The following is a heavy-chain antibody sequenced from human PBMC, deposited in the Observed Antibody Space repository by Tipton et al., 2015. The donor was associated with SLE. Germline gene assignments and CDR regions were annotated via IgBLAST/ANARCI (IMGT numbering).Heavy chain of an antibody. V-gene: IGHV1-18*01. Sequence: QLAQSGAEVKKPGASVKVSCKASGYTFTSYGISWVRQAPGQGLEWMGWISAYNGNTNYAQKLQGRVTMTTDTSTSTAYMELRSLRSDDTAVYYCARTLVEMATITVYYYYYMDVWGKGTTVTVSS. CDR1: GYTFTSYG. D-gene: IGHD5-24*01. CDR2: ISAYNGNT. CDR3: ARTLVEMATITVYYYYYMDV. J-gene: IGHJ6*03.